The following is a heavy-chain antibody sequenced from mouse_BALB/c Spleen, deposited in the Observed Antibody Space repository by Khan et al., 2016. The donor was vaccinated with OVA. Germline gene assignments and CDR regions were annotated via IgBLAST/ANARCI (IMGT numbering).Heavy chain of an antibody. CDR1: GYSITSDYA. CDR3: ARGGSRYNYAMDY. J-gene: IGHJ4*01. CDR2: ISYSGST. D-gene: IGHD1-1*02. V-gene: IGHV3-2*02. Sequence: SGPGLVKPSQSLSLTCTVTGYSITSDYAWNWIRQFPGNKLEWMGYISYSGSTNYNPALKSRISITRDTSKNQFFLQLNSVTTEDTATYYCARGGSRYNYAMDYWGQGTSVTVSS.